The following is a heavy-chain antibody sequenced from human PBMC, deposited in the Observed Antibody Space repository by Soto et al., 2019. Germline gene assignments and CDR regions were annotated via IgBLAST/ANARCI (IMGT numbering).Heavy chain of an antibody. D-gene: IGHD2-2*01. CDR3: AKIRANCYTFEN. J-gene: IGHJ4*02. Sequence: EVQLLESGGGLVQTGGSLRLSCAASGFTFGGYAMNWVRQAPGKGLEWVSRISSSGANTFYADSVKGRFTISRDNSQNTLYLQMNSLRAEDTALYYCAKIRANCYTFENWGQGTLVTVSS. CDR2: ISSSGANT. CDR1: GFTFGGYA. V-gene: IGHV3-23*01.